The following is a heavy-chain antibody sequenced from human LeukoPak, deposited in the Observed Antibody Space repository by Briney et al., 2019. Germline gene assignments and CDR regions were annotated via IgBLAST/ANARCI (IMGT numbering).Heavy chain of an antibody. CDR3: ARDSGSWNDY. CDR2: INPNSGGT. D-gene: IGHD1-26*01. V-gene: IGHV1-2*02. CDR1: GYTFTRYY. J-gene: IGHJ4*02. Sequence: ASVKVSCKASGYTFTRYYMHWVRQAPGQGLEWMGWINPNSGGTNYAQKFQGSVTMTKDTYISTAYMKLSRLRADDTAVYYCARDSGSWNDYWGQGTLVTVSS.